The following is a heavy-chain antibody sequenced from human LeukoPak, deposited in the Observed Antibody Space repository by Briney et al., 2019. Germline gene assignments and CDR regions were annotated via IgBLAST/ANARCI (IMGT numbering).Heavy chain of an antibody. Sequence: GGSLRLSCAASGFTFSSYSMNWIRQAPGKGLEWVSSISSSTSYIYYADSVKGRFTISKDNAKNSLYLQMNSLRAEDTAVYYCARDRVGATDYFDYWGQGTLVTVSS. CDR2: ISSSTSYI. CDR1: GFTFSSYS. D-gene: IGHD1-26*01. J-gene: IGHJ4*02. V-gene: IGHV3-21*01. CDR3: ARDRVGATDYFDY.